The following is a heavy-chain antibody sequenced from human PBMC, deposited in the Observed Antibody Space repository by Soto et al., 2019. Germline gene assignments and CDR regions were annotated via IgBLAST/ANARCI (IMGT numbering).Heavy chain of an antibody. V-gene: IGHV1-3*05. CDR3: ARAVAVAADFDY. CDR2: IIAGNGNT. J-gene: IGHJ4*02. D-gene: IGHD6-19*01. CDR1: GYTFTGYA. Sequence: QVQLVQSGAEEKKPGASVKVSCKASGYTFTGYAMHWVRQAPGQRLEWMGWIIAGNGNTKYSQKFQGRVTITRDTSASTAYMELSSLRSEDTAVYYCARAVAVAADFDYWGQGTLVTVSS.